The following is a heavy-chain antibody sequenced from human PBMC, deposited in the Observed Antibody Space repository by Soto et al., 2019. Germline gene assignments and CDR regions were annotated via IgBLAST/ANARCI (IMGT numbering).Heavy chain of an antibody. J-gene: IGHJ4*02. CDR2: IYYSGST. CDR1: GGSISNYY. V-gene: IGHV4-59*01. D-gene: IGHD6-13*01. CDR3: ARDTSSWLY. Sequence: QVQLQESGPGLVKPSETLSLTCTVSGGSISNYYWSWIRQPPGKGLEWIGYIYYSGSTNYNPSLKSRXTXLVDTPKNQFSLKLSSVTAADTAVYYCARDTSSWLYWGQGTLVTVSS.